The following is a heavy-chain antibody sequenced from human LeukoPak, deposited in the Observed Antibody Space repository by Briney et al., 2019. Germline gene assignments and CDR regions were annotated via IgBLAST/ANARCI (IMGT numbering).Heavy chain of an antibody. CDR3: ARDLKELRYFDWLLYQNMELLGMDV. Sequence: ASVKVSCKASGYTFTGYYIHWVRQAPGQGLEWMGLINPNSGGTNYAQKFQGRVTMTRDTSISTAYMELSRLRSDDTAVYYCARDLKELRYFDWLLYQNMELLGMDVWGQGTTVTVSS. V-gene: IGHV1-2*02. CDR1: GYTFTGYY. D-gene: IGHD3-9*01. J-gene: IGHJ6*02. CDR2: INPNSGGT.